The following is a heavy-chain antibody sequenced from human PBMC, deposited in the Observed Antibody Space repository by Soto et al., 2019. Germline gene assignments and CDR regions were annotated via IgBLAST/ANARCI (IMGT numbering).Heavy chain of an antibody. CDR3: ARSYYYDSSGYHPWDY. CDR1: GYTFTSYA. D-gene: IGHD3-22*01. J-gene: IGHJ4*02. V-gene: IGHV1-3*01. Sequence: GASVKVSCKASGYTFTSYAMHWVRQAPGQRLEWMGWINAGNGNTKYSQKFQGRVTITRDTSASTAYVELSSLRSEDTAVYYCARSYYYDSSGYHPWDYWGQGTLVTVSS. CDR2: INAGNGNT.